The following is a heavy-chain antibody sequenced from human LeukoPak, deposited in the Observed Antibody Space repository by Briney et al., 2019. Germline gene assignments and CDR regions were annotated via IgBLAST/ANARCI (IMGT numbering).Heavy chain of an antibody. Sequence: GGSLRLSCEASRFTYVSYAMTWVRQAPGKGLEWVSSFGGSGAAPYYADSVKGRFTVSADNSKNTLYLQMNSLRAEDTAVYYCAFIPVGGLVISNSDYWGQGTRVTASS. CDR1: RFTYVSYA. CDR3: AFIPVGGLVISNSDY. D-gene: IGHD3/OR15-3a*01. CDR2: FGGSGAAP. V-gene: IGHV3-23*01. J-gene: IGHJ4*02.